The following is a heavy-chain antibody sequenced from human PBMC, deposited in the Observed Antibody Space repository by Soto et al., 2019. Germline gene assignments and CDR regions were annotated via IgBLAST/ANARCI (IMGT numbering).Heavy chain of an antibody. Sequence: EVQLLESGGGLVQPGGSLRLSCAASGFTFSSYAMSWVRQAPGKGLAWVSGISVSGGSTYYADSVKGRFTISRDNSNNTLYLQMNSLRAEDTAVYYWASNTRYAPPDYWGQGTLVTVSS. CDR2: ISVSGGST. CDR3: ASNTRYAPPDY. V-gene: IGHV3-23*01. J-gene: IGHJ4*02. D-gene: IGHD2-8*01. CDR1: GFTFSSYA.